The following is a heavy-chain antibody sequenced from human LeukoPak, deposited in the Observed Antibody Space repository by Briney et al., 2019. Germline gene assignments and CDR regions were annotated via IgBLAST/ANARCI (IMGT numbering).Heavy chain of an antibody. D-gene: IGHD3-9*01. CDR3: ARDAEPLRYFDWLPPRSNWFDP. Sequence: ASVKVSCKASGYTFTGYYMHWVRQAPGQGLEWMGWINPNSGGTNYAQKFQGRVTMTRDTSISTAYMELSRLRSDDTAVYYRARDAEPLRYFDWLPPRSNWFDPWGQGTLVTVSS. V-gene: IGHV1-2*02. J-gene: IGHJ5*02. CDR1: GYTFTGYY. CDR2: INPNSGGT.